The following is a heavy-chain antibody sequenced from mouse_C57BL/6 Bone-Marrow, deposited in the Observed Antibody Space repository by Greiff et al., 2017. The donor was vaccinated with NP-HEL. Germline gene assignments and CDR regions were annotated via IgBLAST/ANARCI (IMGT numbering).Heavy chain of an antibody. CDR3: ARRRDLYYDYDWFAY. Sequence: VQLKQSGPVLVKPGASVKMSCKASGYTFTDYYMNWVKQSPGKSLEWIGVINPYNGGTSYNQKFKGKATLTVDKSSSTAYMELNSLTSEDSAVYYCARRRDLYYDYDWFAYWGQGTLVTVSA. V-gene: IGHV1-19*01. D-gene: IGHD2-4*01. CDR2: INPYNGGT. CDR1: GYTFTDYY. J-gene: IGHJ3*01.